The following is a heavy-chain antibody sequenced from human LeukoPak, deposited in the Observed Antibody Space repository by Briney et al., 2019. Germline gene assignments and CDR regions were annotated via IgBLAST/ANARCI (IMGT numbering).Heavy chain of an antibody. J-gene: IGHJ4*02. V-gene: IGHV4-39*01. CDR3: ARGIGLGDLDY. CDR2: IYYSGST. Sequence: SETLSLTCTVSGGSISSSSYYWGWIRQPPGKGLEWIGSIYYSGSTYYNPFLKSRVTISVDTSKNQFSLKLSSVTAADTAVFFCARGIGLGDLDYWGQGTLVTVSS. CDR1: GGSISSSSYY. D-gene: IGHD1-26*01.